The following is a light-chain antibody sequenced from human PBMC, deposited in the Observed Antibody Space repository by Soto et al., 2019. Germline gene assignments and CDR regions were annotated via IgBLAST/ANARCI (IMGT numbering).Light chain of an antibody. CDR3: LSYELSTVI. CDR2: GDN. J-gene: IGLJ2*01. Sequence: NFMLTQPHSVSGSPGKTITISCTRSSGSIASNFVQWYQHRPGSAPTTVIYGDNQRPSGVPDRFSGSIDRSSNSASLTISGLKTEDEADYYCLSYELSTVIFGGGTKLTVL. V-gene: IGLV6-57*03. CDR1: SGSIASNF.